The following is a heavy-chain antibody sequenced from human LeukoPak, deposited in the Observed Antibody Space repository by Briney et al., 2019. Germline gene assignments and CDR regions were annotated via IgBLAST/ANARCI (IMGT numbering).Heavy chain of an antibody. D-gene: IGHD6-13*01. J-gene: IGHJ4*02. Sequence: ASVTVSCTASGYSFTSYDINWVRQATGQGLEWMGWMNPNRGNTGYQQKFQGRVTITRNTPISSAYMELSSLRSEDAAVYYCARVESRSWYTKGFIDYWGQGTLVTVSS. CDR1: GYSFTSYD. V-gene: IGHV1-8*01. CDR3: ARVESRSWYTKGFIDY. CDR2: MNPNRGNT.